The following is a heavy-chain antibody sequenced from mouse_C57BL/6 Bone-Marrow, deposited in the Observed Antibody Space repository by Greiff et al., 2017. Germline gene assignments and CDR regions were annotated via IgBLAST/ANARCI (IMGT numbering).Heavy chain of an antibody. V-gene: IGHV5-4*01. CDR2: ISDGGSYT. Sequence: EVKLEESGGGLVKPGGSLKLSCAASGFTFSSYAMSWVRQTPEKRLEWVATISDGGSYTYYPDNVKGRFTISRDNAKNNLYLQMSHLKSEDTAMYYCAREGDWGQGTTLTVSS. J-gene: IGHJ2*01. CDR1: GFTFSSYA. CDR3: AREGD.